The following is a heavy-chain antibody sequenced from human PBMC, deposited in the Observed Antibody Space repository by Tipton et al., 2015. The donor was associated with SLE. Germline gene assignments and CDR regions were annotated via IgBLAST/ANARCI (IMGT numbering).Heavy chain of an antibody. CDR2: IYTSGST. Sequence: QLVQSGGGLVKPGGSLRLSCAASGFTVSSNYMSWIRQPAGKGLEWIGRIYTSGSTNYNPSLKSRVTISVDTSKNQFSLKLSSVTAADTAVYYCASPPGDAFDIWGQGTMVTVSS. CDR1: GFTVSSNY. J-gene: IGHJ3*02. CDR3: ASPPGDAFDI. V-gene: IGHV4-4*07.